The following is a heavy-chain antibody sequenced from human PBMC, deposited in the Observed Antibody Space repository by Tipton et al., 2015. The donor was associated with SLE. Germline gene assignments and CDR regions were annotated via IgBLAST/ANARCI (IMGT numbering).Heavy chain of an antibody. CDR1: GFTFSNYA. Sequence: SLRLSCAASGFTFSNYAMNWVRQAPGKGLEWVSLIYTDGNTYYGDSVKGRFTISRDNSKNALYLQLNTLRPEDTAVYYCASPRGDYDDYGMDVWGQGTTVTVSS. D-gene: IGHD4-17*01. CDR2: IYTDGNT. J-gene: IGHJ6*02. CDR3: ASPRGDYDDYGMDV. V-gene: IGHV3-23*03.